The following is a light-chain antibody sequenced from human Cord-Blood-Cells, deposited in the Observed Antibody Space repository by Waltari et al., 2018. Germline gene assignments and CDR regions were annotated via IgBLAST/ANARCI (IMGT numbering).Light chain of an antibody. CDR1: SSDVGGYNY. CDR3: CSYAGSYTGV. V-gene: IGLV2-11*01. CDR2: DVS. Sequence: QSALTQPRSVSGSPGQSVTIPCTGTSSDVGGYNYVLWYQQHPGKAPKLMIYDVSKRPSGVPDRFSGSKSGNTASLTISGLQAEDEADYYCCSYAGSYTGVFGGGTKLTVL. J-gene: IGLJ2*01.